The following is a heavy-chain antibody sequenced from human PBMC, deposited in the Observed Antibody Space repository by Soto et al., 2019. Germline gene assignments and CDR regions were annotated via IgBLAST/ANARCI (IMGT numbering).Heavy chain of an antibody. CDR2: IYSGGYT. D-gene: IGHD3-10*01. CDR3: GARPGGGGY. Sequence: EVQLVESGGGLIQPGGSLRLSCAVSGFTVSNNYMSWVRQAPGKGLEGVSVIYSGGYTAYGDSVKGRFTISRDNSKNTLSLQINSRRPDGPAVYFCGARPGGGGYWGQGTLVTVSS. J-gene: IGHJ4*02. V-gene: IGHV3-53*01. CDR1: GFTVSNNY.